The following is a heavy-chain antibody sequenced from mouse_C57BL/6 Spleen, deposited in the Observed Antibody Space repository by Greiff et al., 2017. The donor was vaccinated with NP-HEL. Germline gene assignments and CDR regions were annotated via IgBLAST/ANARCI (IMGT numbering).Heavy chain of an antibody. V-gene: IGHV5-9-1*02. CDR3: TRDHLTGFAY. Sequence: EVHLVESGEGLVKPGGSLKLSCAASGFTFSSYAMSWVRQTPEKRLEWVAYISSGGDYIYYADTVKGRFTISRDNARNTLYLQMSSLKSEDTAMYYCTRDHLTGFAYWGQGTLVTVSA. J-gene: IGHJ3*01. CDR1: GFTFSSYA. CDR2: ISSGGDYI.